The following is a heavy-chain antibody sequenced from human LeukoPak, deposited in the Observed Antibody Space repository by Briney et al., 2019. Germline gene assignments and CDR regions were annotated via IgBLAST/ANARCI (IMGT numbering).Heavy chain of an antibody. CDR2: INEDGSTT. J-gene: IGHJ2*01. V-gene: IGHV3-74*01. D-gene: IGHD1-26*01. Sequence: GGSLRLSCAASGFTFSSNWMHWVRQAPGKGLVWVSRINEDGSTTNYADSVKGRSTIFRDNAKNTLYLQMNSLRAEDTAVYHCVGGPGWVFDLWGRGTLVTVSS. CDR1: GFTFSSNW. CDR3: VGGPGWVFDL.